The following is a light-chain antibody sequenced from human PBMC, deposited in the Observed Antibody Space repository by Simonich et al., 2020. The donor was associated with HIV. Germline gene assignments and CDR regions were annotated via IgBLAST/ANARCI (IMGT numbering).Light chain of an antibody. Sequence: QSALTQPASVSGSPGQSITISCTGTSSDVGCYNYVSWYQQHPGKAPKLMIYDVSKRPSGVSNRFSGSKSGNTASLTISGLQAEDEADYYCNSYTSSSAWVFGGGTKLTVL. CDR2: DVS. J-gene: IGLJ2*01. CDR1: SSDVGCYNY. V-gene: IGLV2-14*01. CDR3: NSYTSSSAWV.